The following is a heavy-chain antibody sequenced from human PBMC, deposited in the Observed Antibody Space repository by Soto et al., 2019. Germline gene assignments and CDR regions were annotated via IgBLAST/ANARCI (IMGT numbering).Heavy chain of an antibody. Sequence: GASVKVSCKASGGTFSRFAINWVRQAPGQGLEWMGGIIPVFGKANYAQKFQGRVTITADESTSTGYMELRSLTSEDTAVYYCARDGTLYDSSGYYYVYWGQGTLVTVSS. J-gene: IGHJ4*02. CDR1: GGTFSRFA. D-gene: IGHD3-22*01. CDR2: IIPVFGKA. V-gene: IGHV1-69*13. CDR3: ARDGTLYDSSGYYYVY.